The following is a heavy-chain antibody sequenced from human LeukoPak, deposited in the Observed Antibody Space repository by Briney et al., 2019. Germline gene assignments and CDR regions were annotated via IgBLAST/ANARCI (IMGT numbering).Heavy chain of an antibody. J-gene: IGHJ5*02. D-gene: IGHD3-3*01. CDR1: GFTFSSYS. V-gene: IGHV3-21*01. CDR2: ISSSSNYI. Sequence: GGSLRLSCAASGFTFSSYSMNWVRQAPGKGLEWVSSISSSSNYIYYADSVKGRFTISRDNAKNSLYLQMNSLRAEDTAVYYCARRGYDFWSGYEGNWFDPWGQGTLVTVSS. CDR3: ARRGYDFWSGYEGNWFDP.